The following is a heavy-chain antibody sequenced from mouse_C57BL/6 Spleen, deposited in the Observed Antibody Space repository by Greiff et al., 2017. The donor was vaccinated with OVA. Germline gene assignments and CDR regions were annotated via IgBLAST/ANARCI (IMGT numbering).Heavy chain of an antibody. J-gene: IGHJ4*01. CDR2: INYDGSST. CDR3: ARVRGYDYAMDY. Sequence: EVMLVESEGGLVQPGSSMKLSCTASGFTFSDYYMAWVRQVPEKGLEWVANINYDGSSTYYLDSLKSRFIISRDNAKNILYLQMRSLKSEDTAAYYCARVRGYDYAMDYWGQGTSVTVSS. D-gene: IGHD2-2*01. V-gene: IGHV5-16*01. CDR1: GFTFSDYY.